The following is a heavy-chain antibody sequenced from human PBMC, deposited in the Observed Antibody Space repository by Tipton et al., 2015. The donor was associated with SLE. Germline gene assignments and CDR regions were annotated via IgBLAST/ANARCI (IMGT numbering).Heavy chain of an antibody. Sequence: TLSLTCTVSGGSISSGGYYWSWIRQHPGKGLEWIGYIYYSGSANYNPSLKSRLTISIDTSKNQFSLKLSSVTAADTAVYYCARDPTITGTLYFDYWGQGTLVTVSS. V-gene: IGHV4-31*03. J-gene: IGHJ4*02. CDR2: IYYSGSA. CDR3: ARDPTITGTLYFDY. D-gene: IGHD1-7*01. CDR1: GGSISSGGYY.